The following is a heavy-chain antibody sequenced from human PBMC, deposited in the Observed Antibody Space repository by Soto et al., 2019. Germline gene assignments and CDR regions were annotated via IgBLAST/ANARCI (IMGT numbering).Heavy chain of an antibody. Sequence: SETLSLTCAVYGGSFSGYYWSWIRQPSGKGLEWIGEINHSGSTNYNPSLKSRVTISVDTSKNQFSLKLSSVTAADTAVYYCARLVYDFWSGYYQEDPDYWGQGTLVTVSS. CDR2: INHSGST. J-gene: IGHJ4*02. D-gene: IGHD3-3*01. CDR3: ARLVYDFWSGYYQEDPDY. CDR1: GGSFSGYY. V-gene: IGHV4-34*01.